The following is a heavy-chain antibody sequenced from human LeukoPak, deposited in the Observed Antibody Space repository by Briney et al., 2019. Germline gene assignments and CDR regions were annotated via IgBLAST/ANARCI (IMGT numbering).Heavy chain of an antibody. CDR2: ISSSSSTI. J-gene: IGHJ4*02. CDR1: GFTFSSYS. Sequence: GGSLRLSCAASGFTFSSYSMNWVRQAPGKGLEWVSYISSSSSTIYYADSVKGRSTISRDNAKNSLYLQMNSLRAEDTAVYYCARDLGKSGWSTFDYWGQGTLVTVSS. D-gene: IGHD6-19*01. V-gene: IGHV3-48*01. CDR3: ARDLGKSGWSTFDY.